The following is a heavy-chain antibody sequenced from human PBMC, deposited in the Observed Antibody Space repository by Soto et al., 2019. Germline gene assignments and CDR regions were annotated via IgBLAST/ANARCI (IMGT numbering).Heavy chain of an antibody. Sequence: EVELVESGGGLVQPGGSLRLSCAASGFTFSSFWMFWVRQAPGKGLEWLSRINGDGSSSSYVDSVKGRFTISRDNAKDTLYLQMNSLRGDDTAVYYCAREWRGGDFWGQGTLVTVSS. D-gene: IGHD3-3*01. V-gene: IGHV3-74*01. CDR2: INGDGSSS. J-gene: IGHJ4*02. CDR1: GFTFSSFW. CDR3: AREWRGGDF.